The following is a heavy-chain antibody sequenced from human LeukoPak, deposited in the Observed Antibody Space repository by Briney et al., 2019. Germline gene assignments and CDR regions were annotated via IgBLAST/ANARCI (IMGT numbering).Heavy chain of an antibody. CDR3: ARRNYGLYYFDN. CDR1: GGSISSYY. CDR2: IYYSGST. Sequence: SETLSLTCTVSGGSISSYYWSWIRQPPGKGLEWIGYIYYSGSTNYNPSLKSRVTISVDTSKNQFSLKLSSVTAADTAVYYCARRNYGLYYFDNWGQGTLVTVSS. J-gene: IGHJ4*02. D-gene: IGHD4-17*01. V-gene: IGHV4-59*08.